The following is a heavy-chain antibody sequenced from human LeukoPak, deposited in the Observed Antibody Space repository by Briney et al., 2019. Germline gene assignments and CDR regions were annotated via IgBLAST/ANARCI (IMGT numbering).Heavy chain of an antibody. J-gene: IGHJ4*02. CDR2: IYPGDSDT. V-gene: IGHV5-51*01. D-gene: IGHD3-22*01. CDR3: ARLSDSSGYYFDY. Sequence: GESLKISCKGSGYSFTSYWIGWVRQMPGKGLEWMGIIYPGDSDTRYSPSSQGQVTISADKSISTAYLQWSSLEASDTAMYYCARLSDSSGYYFDYWGQGTLVTVSS. CDR1: GYSFTSYW.